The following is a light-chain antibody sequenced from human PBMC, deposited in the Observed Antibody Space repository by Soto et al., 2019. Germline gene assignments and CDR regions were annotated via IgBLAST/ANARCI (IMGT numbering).Light chain of an antibody. CDR1: QRISTH. CDR3: QQANSFPLT. CDR2: AAS. J-gene: IGKJ4*01. V-gene: IGKV1-39*01. Sequence: DIQMTQSPSSLSASVGDRVTITCRASQRISTHLNWYQQKPGKAPNLLIYAASSLQSGVPSRFSGSGSGTDFTLTISSLQPEDFATYYCQQANSFPLTFGGGTKVDIK.